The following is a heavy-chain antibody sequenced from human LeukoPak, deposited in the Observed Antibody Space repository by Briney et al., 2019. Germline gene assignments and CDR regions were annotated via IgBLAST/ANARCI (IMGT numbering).Heavy chain of an antibody. Sequence: GGSLRLSCAASGFTFSSYDMHWVRQATGKGLEWVSAIGTAGDTYYPGSVKGRFTISRENAKNSLYLQMNSLRAEDTALYYCARVGTSGGEPGSLDYWGQGTLVTVSS. J-gene: IGHJ4*02. CDR1: GFTFSSYD. CDR3: ARVGTSGGEPGSLDY. CDR2: IGTAGDT. D-gene: IGHD3-10*01. V-gene: IGHV3-13*01.